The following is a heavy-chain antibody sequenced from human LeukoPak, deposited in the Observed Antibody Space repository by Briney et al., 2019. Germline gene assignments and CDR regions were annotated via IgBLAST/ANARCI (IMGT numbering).Heavy chain of an antibody. CDR2: IYSSGST. V-gene: IGHV4-59*01. Sequence: SETLSLTCTVAGGSINYYYWSWIRQAPGKGLEWIGYIYSSGSTNYNASLKSRVTISVDASKNEVSLKLRSVTAADTAVYYCARELVVSYDSGSSYVHAFDLWGQGTKITVSS. CDR1: GGSINYYY. D-gene: IGHD3-10*01. CDR3: ARELVVSYDSGSSYVHAFDL. J-gene: IGHJ3*01.